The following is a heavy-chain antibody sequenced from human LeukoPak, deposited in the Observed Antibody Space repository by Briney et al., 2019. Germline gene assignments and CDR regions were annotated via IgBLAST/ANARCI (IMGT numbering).Heavy chain of an antibody. CDR1: GYTLIGYY. CDR3: ARSLSVDY. Sequence: ASVKVSCKTSGYTLIGYYIHWVRQAPGQGLEWMGWINTNTGNPTYAQGFTGRFVFSLDTSVSTAYLQISSLKAEDTAVYYCARSLSVDYWGQGTLVTVSS. J-gene: IGHJ4*02. V-gene: IGHV7-4-1*02. CDR2: INTNTGNP.